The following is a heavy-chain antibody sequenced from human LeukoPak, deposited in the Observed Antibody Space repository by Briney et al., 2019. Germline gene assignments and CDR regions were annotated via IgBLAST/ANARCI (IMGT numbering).Heavy chain of an antibody. J-gene: IGHJ4*02. V-gene: IGHV3-30*18. CDR1: GFTFSSYG. CDR2: ISYDGSNK. CDR3: AKGPNGYSRGWPFDY. D-gene: IGHD6-19*01. Sequence: GGSLRLSCAASGFTFSSYGMHWVRQAPGKGLEWVAVISYDGSNKYYADSVKGRFTISRDNSKNTLYLQMNSLRAEDTAVYYCAKGPNGYSRGWPFDYWGQGTLVTVSS.